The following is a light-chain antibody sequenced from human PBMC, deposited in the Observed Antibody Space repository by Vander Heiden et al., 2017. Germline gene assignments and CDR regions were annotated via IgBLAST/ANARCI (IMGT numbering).Light chain of an antibody. J-gene: IGKJ4*01. V-gene: IGKV4-1*01. Sequence: DIVMTQSPDPLAVSLGERATINCKSSQSVLYSSNNKNYLAWYQQKPGQPPKLLIYWASTRESGVPDRFSGSGSGTDFTLTISSLQAEDVAVYYCQQHYSTPLTFGGGTKVEIK. CDR3: QQHYSTPLT. CDR2: WAS. CDR1: QSVLYSSNNKNY.